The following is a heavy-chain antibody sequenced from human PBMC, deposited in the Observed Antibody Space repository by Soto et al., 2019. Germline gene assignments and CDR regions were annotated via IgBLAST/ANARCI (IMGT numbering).Heavy chain of an antibody. J-gene: IGHJ4*02. CDR1: GYSFTSYW. CDR3: ARHRSYYDSSGYYSDYYFDY. D-gene: IGHD3-22*01. V-gene: IGHV5-51*01. Sequence: GESLKISCKGSGYSFTSYWIGWVRQMPGKGLEWMGIIYPGDSDTRYSPSSQGQVTISADKSISTAYLQWSSLKASDTAMYYCARHRSYYDSSGYYSDYYFDYWGQGTLVTVSS. CDR2: IYPGDSDT.